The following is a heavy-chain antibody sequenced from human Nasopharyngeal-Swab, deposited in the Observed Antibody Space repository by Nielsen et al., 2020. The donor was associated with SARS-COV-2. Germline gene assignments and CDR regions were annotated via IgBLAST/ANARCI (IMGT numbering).Heavy chain of an antibody. CDR3: AKDRGWTYSSGWDYFDY. Sequence: GASLQISCAASGFTFSSYAMSWVRQAPGKGLEWVSAISGSGGSTYYADSVKGRFTISRDNSKNTLYLQMNSLRAEDTAVYYCAKDRGWTYSSGWDYFDYWGQGTLVTVSS. CDR2: ISGSGGST. V-gene: IGHV3-23*01. D-gene: IGHD6-19*01. J-gene: IGHJ4*02. CDR1: GFTFSSYA.